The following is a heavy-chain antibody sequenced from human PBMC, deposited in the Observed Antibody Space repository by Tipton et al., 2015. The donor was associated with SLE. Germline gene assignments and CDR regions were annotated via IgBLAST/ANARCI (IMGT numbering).Heavy chain of an antibody. CDR1: GLALRNAW. CDR3: TTDQIFSENNYYYFIDA. J-gene: IGHJ6*03. Sequence: SLRLSCEASGLALRNAWMNWVRQAPGKGLEWLGRIKSKRDGGATDYAAPVKGRFTLSRDDSKNTVFVQMNNLTAADTAVYFCTTDQIFSENNYYYFIDAWGKGTMVTVSS. V-gene: IGHV3-15*07. D-gene: IGHD3-3*01. CDR2: IKSKRDGGAT.